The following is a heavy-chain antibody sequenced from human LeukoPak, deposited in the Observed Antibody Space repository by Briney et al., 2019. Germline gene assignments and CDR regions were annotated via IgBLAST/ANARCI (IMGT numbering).Heavy chain of an antibody. J-gene: IGHJ4*02. CDR3: ARDASIAVAGNVYFDY. D-gene: IGHD6-19*01. V-gene: IGHV1-2*02. Sequence: ASVKVSCKASGYTFTDYYMHWVRQAPGQGLEWMGWINPKSVGTIYAQQFQGRVTMTRDTSISTAYMELSRLRSDDTAVYYCARDASIAVAGNVYFDYWGQGTLVTVSS. CDR2: INPKSVGT. CDR1: GYTFTDYY.